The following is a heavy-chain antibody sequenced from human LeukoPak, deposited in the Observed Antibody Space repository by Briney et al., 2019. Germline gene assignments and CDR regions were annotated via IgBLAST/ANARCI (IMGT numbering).Heavy chain of an antibody. J-gene: IGHJ4*02. CDR3: ARDRFSRARKMATWTYYFDY. Sequence: SQTLSLTCAISGDSVSSNSAAWNWIRQSPSRGLEWLGRTYYRSKWYNDYAVSVKSRITINPDTSKNQFSLQLNSVTPEDTAVYYCARDRFSRARKMATWTYYFDYWGQGTLVTVSS. CDR1: GDSVSSNSAA. CDR2: TYYRSKWYN. D-gene: IGHD5-24*01. V-gene: IGHV6-1*01.